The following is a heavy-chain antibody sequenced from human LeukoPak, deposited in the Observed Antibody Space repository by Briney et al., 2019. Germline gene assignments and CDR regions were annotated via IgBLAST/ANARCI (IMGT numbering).Heavy chain of an antibody. CDR3: ARGAPTTRIGAGRFDY. CDR1: GYSLTNYY. V-gene: IGHV1-46*01. J-gene: IGHJ4*02. Sequence: ASVKVSCKAFGYSLTNYYVHWVRQAPGQGLERIGVINPSGGSTSYAQKFQGRITVTRDTYTNTVYMDLSSLRSEDTATYYCARGAPTTRIGAGRFDYWGQGSLFTVAS. D-gene: IGHD5-12*01. CDR2: INPSGGST.